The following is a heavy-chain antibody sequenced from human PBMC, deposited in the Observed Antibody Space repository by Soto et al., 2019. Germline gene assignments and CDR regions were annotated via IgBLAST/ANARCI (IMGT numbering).Heavy chain of an antibody. V-gene: IGHV3-23*01. CDR3: AGSRQTTMPQDYYYYGMDV. J-gene: IGHJ6*02. CDR1: GFTFSNYA. Sequence: GGSLRLSCAASGFTFSNYAMTWVRQAPGKGLEWVSFISGSGGITYYADSVKGRFTISRDNSKNTLYLQMNSLRAEDTAVYYCAGSRQTTMPQDYYYYGMDVWGQGTTVTVSS. D-gene: IGHD5-12*01. CDR2: ISGSGGIT.